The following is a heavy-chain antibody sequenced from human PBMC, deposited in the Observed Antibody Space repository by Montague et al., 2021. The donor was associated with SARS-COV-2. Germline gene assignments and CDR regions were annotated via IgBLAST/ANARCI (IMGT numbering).Heavy chain of an antibody. Sequence: SETLSLTCSVSGGSLSSFYWSWIRQLPGKGLEYIGYIHYSGSTNFSPSLNSRVSISLDTSKNQFSLNLRSVTTADTAVYYCARVAELDVFSVYYYGLDVWAKGPRSPSP. CDR2: IHYSGST. D-gene: IGHD5/OR15-5a*01. CDR3: ARVAELDVFSVYYYGLDV. CDR1: GGSLSSFY. J-gene: IGHJ6*02. V-gene: IGHV4-59*01.